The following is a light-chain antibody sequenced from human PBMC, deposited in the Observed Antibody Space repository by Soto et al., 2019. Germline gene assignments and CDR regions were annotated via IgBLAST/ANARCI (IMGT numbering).Light chain of an antibody. CDR1: QSISTY. CDR3: QQTYSTPPT. CDR2: AAS. Sequence: DIQMTQAPSSLSASVVYRVTITCRASQSISTYLNWYQQKAGLAPKLLIYAASSLQSGVPSRFSGSGSGTDFTLTISSLQPEDFATYYCQQTYSTPPTFGQGTKVDIK. J-gene: IGKJ1*01. V-gene: IGKV1-39*01.